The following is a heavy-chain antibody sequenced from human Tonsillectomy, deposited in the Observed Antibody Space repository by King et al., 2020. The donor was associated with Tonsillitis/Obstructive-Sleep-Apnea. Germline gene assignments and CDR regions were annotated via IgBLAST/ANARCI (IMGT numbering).Heavy chain of an antibody. D-gene: IGHD2-15*01. CDR2: ITNNGAIT. CDR1: GFPLRNSA. J-gene: IGHJ6*02. V-gene: IGHV3-23*04. Sequence: VQLVESGGGLVQPGGSLRLSCAVSGFPLRNSAMNWVRQAPGKGLEWVSIITNNGAITYYADSVKGRFTISSDNSKNTLYLQMNSLRAEDTAVYYCAKGMVGAGGYHYYGMDVWGQGTTVTVS. CDR3: AKGMVGAGGYHYYGMDV.